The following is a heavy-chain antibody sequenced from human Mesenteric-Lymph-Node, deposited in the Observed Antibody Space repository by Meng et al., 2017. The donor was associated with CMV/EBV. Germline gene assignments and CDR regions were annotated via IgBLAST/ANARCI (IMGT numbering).Heavy chain of an antibody. CDR1: GGSISSSSYY. J-gene: IGHJ4*02. V-gene: IGHV4-39*01. Sequence: SGGSISSSSYYWGWIRQPPGKGLEWIGSIYYSGSTYYNPSLKSRVTISVDTSKNQFSLKLSSVTAADTAVYYCARLGGRWVPQPFDYWGQGTLVTV. CDR2: IYYSGST. CDR3: ARLGGRWVPQPFDY. D-gene: IGHD3-10*01.